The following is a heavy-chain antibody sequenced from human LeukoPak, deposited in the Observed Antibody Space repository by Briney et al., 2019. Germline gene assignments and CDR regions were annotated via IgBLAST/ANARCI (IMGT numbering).Heavy chain of an antibody. D-gene: IGHD1-14*01. J-gene: IGHJ4*02. CDR3: ARGRAIGGTTLEDY. V-gene: IGHV1-2*02. CDR1: GYTFTGYY. CDR2: INPNSGDT. Sequence: ASVKVSCKTFGYTFTGYYMHWVRQAPGQGLEWMGWINPNSGDTNYAQKFQGRVTMTRDTSIDTAYMELSSLRSDDTAVYHCARGRAIGGTTLEDYWGQGTLVTVSS.